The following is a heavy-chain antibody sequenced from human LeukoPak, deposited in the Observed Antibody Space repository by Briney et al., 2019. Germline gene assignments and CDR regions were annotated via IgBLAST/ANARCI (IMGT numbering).Heavy chain of an antibody. CDR1: GGSISSHY. J-gene: IGHJ6*03. CDR3: ARDLGYMDV. V-gene: IGHV4-59*11. CDR2: IYYSGST. Sequence: SETLSLTCTVSGGSISSHYWSWIRQPPGKGLEWIGYIYYSGSTHYNPSLKSRVTISVDTSKNQFSLKLSSVTAADTAVYYCARDLGYMDVWGKGTTVTVSS.